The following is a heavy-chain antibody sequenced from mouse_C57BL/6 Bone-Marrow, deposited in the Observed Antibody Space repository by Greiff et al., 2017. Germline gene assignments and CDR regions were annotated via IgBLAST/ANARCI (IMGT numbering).Heavy chain of an antibody. CDR3: TTSYYNGSRRYCDV. Sequence: EVQRVESGAELVRPGASVKLSCTASGFNIKDDYMHWVKQRPEQGQEWMGWIDPENGDTEYASKFQGKATIAADPSSNTAFLQLSSLTSEDTAVYYCTTSYYNGSRRYCDVWGTGTTVTVSS. CDR1: GFNIKDDY. J-gene: IGHJ1*03. CDR2: IDPENGDT. V-gene: IGHV14-4*01. D-gene: IGHD1-1*01.